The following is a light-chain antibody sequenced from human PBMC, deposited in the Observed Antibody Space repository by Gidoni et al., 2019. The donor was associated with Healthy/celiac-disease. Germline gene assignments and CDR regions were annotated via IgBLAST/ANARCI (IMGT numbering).Light chain of an antibody. J-gene: IGLJ3*02. CDR3: QSYDSSLSGWV. CDR1: SSNIGAGYN. Sequence: QSVLPAPLSVSGAPGQRVTISCTGSSSNIGAGYNVHWYQQLQGTATKLLIYGNSNRPSGVPDRFSGSKSGTSASLAITGLQAEDEADYYCQSYDSSLSGWVFGGGTKLTVL. CDR2: GNS. V-gene: IGLV1-40*01.